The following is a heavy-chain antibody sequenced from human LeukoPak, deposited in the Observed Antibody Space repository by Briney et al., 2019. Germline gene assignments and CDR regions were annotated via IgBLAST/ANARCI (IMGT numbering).Heavy chain of an antibody. CDR1: GISLSDSW. D-gene: IGHD7-27*01. J-gene: IGHJ6*02. CDR3: ATYTHWVAGEV. Sequence: TAGSLTLSCVASGISLSDSWMSWFRQAPGKGLDRVAYIKKDGSVKEYVDSVNGRFTISIDNANNCLYLQIDSFRAEDTAAYHWATYTHWVAGEVWGQGTTVSVSS. V-gene: IGHV3-7*01. CDR2: IKKDGSVK.